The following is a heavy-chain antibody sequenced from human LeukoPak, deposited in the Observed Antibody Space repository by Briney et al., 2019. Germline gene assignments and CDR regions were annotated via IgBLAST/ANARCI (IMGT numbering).Heavy chain of an antibody. J-gene: IGHJ4*02. CDR2: ISGSGGST. V-gene: IGHV3-23*01. D-gene: IGHD3-22*01. CDR3: AKDPYYYDSSGYLTPVDY. Sequence: AGGSLRLSCAASGFTFSSYAMSWVRQAPGEGLEWVSAISGSGGSTYYADSVKGRFTISRDNSKNTLYLQMNSLRAEDTAVYYCAKDPYYYDSSGYLTPVDYWGQGTLVTVSS. CDR1: GFTFSSYA.